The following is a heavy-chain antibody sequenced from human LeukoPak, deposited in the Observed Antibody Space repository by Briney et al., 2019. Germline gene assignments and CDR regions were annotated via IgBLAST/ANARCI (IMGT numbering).Heavy chain of an antibody. J-gene: IGHJ4*02. Sequence: PGGSLRLSCAVSGFTFSSYAMSWVRQAPGKGLEWVSAISGSGGSTYYADSVKGRFTISRDNSKNTLYLQMNSLRAEDTAVYYCAKDRLLRGYSYGSYFDYWGQGTLVTVSS. D-gene: IGHD5-18*01. CDR3: AKDRLLRGYSYGSYFDY. CDR1: GFTFSSYA. CDR2: ISGSGGST. V-gene: IGHV3-23*01.